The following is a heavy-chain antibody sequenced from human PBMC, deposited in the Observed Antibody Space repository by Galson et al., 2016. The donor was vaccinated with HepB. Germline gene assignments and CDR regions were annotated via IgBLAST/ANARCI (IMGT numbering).Heavy chain of an antibody. J-gene: IGHJ6*03. CDR1: GFTFSRYG. V-gene: IGHV3-30*18. D-gene: IGHD3-9*01. Sequence: SLRLSCAASGFTFSRYGMHWVRQAPGKGLEWVAVISYDGSNKYYADSVKGRFTISRDNSKNTLYLQMNSLRAEDTAVYYCAKNSDSDWLDENYYYMDVWGKGSTVTVSS. CDR3: AKNSDSDWLDENYYYMDV. CDR2: ISYDGSNK.